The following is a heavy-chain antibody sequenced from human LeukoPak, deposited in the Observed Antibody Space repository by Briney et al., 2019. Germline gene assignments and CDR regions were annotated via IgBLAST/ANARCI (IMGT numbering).Heavy chain of an antibody. V-gene: IGHV4-61*02. J-gene: IGHJ5*02. Sequence: PSQTLSLTCTVSGGSISSGRNYWTWIRQPAGKGLEWIGRIYIFSGSTNYNPSLKSRVTTSVDTSKNQFSLKLTSVTAADTAVYYCARVDGSCSGGSCPSGNWFDPWGQGTLVTVSS. CDR1: GGSISSGRNY. CDR3: ARVDGSCSGGSCPSGNWFDP. CDR2: IYIFSGST. D-gene: IGHD2-15*01.